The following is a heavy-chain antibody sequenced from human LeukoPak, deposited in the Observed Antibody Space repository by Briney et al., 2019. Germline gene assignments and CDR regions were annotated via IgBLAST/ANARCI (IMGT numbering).Heavy chain of an antibody. V-gene: IGHV3-23*01. J-gene: IGHJ4*02. CDR2: VRGSGSDT. Sequence: GGSLRLSYAVSGFTFSTYAMSWVRQAPGKGLEWVSAVRGSGSDTYYADSVKGRFTISRDNSKNTLYLQMNSLRAEDTAIYYCAKTSRRNSAYDSPFDSWGQGTLVTVSS. CDR3: AKTSRRNSAYDSPFDS. D-gene: IGHD5-12*01. CDR1: GFTFSTYA.